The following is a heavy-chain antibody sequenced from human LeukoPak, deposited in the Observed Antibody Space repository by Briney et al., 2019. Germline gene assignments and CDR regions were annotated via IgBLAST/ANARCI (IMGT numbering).Heavy chain of an antibody. V-gene: IGHV1-69*05. Sequence: SVKVSCKASGGTFSSYAISWVRQAPGQGLEWMGGITPIFGTANYAQKFQGRVTITTDESTSTAYMELSSLRSEDTAVYYCARAKIAAAGEWYFDLWGRGTLVTVSS. J-gene: IGHJ2*01. CDR2: ITPIFGTA. D-gene: IGHD6-13*01. CDR1: GGTFSSYA. CDR3: ARAKIAAAGEWYFDL.